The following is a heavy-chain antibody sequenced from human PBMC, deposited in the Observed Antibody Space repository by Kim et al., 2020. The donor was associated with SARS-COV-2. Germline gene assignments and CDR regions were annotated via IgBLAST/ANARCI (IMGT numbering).Heavy chain of an antibody. CDR2: INDGNGNT. Sequence: ASVKVSCKASGYTFTSYAMHWVRQATGQRLEWMGWINDGNGNTKYSQKFQGRVTITRDTSASTAHMELSSLRSEEPAVYYCARKREGMDVWGKGPTVPVSS. CDR3: ARKREGMDV. J-gene: IGHJ6*03. V-gene: IGHV1-3*01. CDR1: GYTFTSYA.